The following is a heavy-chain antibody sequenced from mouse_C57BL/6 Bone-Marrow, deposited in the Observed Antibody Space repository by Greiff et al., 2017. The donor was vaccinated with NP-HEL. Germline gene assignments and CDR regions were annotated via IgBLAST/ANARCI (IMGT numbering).Heavy chain of an antibody. CDR3: ARDGDYDYDSWFAY. V-gene: IGHV5-4*01. D-gene: IGHD2-4*01. CDR2: ISDGGSYT. Sequence: EVHLVESGGGLVKPGGSLKLSCAASGFTFSSYAMSWVRQTPEKRLEWVATISDGGSYTYYPDNVKGRFTISRDNAKNNLYLQMSHLKSEDTAMYYCARDGDYDYDSWFAYWGQGTLVTVSA. CDR1: GFTFSSYA. J-gene: IGHJ3*01.